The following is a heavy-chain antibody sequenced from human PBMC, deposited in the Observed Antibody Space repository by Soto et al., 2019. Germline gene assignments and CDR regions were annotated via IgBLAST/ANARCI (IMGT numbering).Heavy chain of an antibody. CDR1: GYSFTSYW. D-gene: IGHD6-13*01. Sequence: EVQLVQSGAEVKKPGESLRISCKGSGYSFTSYWISWVRQMPGKGLEWMGRIDPSDSYTNYSPSFQGHVTVTADKSISTAYLHSSSLKDSHTAMYYCARLQAAAGDNDLTFDYWGQGTLVTVSS. J-gene: IGHJ4*02. V-gene: IGHV5-10-1*01. CDR2: IDPSDSYT. CDR3: ARLQAAAGDNDLTFDY.